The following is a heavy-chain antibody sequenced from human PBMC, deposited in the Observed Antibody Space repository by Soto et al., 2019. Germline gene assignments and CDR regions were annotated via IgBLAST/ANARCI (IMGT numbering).Heavy chain of an antibody. CDR1: GGSISSISW. J-gene: IGHJ4*02. CDR3: ARGRGVVRGVTTYYFDY. D-gene: IGHD3-10*01. Sequence: PSDTLSLTCAVYGGSISSISWWSWVRQPPGKGLEWIGEIYHSGSTNYNPSLKSRVTISVDKSKNQFSLKLSSVTAADTAVYYCARGRGVVRGVTTYYFDYWGQGTLVTVSS. V-gene: IGHV4-4*02. CDR2: IYHSGST.